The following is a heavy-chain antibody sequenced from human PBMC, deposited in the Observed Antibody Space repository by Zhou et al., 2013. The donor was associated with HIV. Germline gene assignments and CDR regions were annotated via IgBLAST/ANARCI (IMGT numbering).Heavy chain of an antibody. V-gene: IGHV1-18*01. D-gene: IGHD6-25*01. CDR2: ISSYRGHT. CDR1: GYTLTDFG. CDR3: ARALSARWVGGGFFYMDV. Sequence: QVQLVQSGAEVKRPGASVKVSCKASGYTLTDFGVSWVRQAPGQGLEWMGWISSYRGHTNYAQKFQGRVSVTTDTSTNTAYMELRSLRFDDTAVYFCARALSARWVGGGFFYMDVWGKGTTVTVS. J-gene: IGHJ6*03.